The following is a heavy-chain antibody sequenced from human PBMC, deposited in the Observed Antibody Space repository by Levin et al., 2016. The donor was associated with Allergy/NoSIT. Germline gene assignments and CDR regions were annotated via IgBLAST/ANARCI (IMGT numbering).Heavy chain of an antibody. J-gene: IGHJ5*02. CDR1: GYTFTSYG. D-gene: IGHD2-2*02. Sequence: ASVKVSCKASGYTFTSYGISWVRQAPGQGLEWMGWMNPNSGNTGYAQKFQGRVTMTRNTSISTAYMELSSLRSEDTAVYYCARRVVPAAIPGRYNWFDPWGQGTLVTVSS. V-gene: IGHV1-8*02. CDR3: ARRVVPAAIPGRYNWFDP. CDR2: MNPNSGNT.